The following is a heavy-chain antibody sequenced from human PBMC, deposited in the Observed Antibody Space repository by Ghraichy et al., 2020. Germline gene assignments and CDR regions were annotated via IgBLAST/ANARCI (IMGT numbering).Heavy chain of an antibody. Sequence: LTCAASGFTFTSYYMTWVRQVPGKGLEWVANIKYDSSEKYYEDSVMGRFTISRDNAKNSLYLQMNSLRPDDTAVYYCARGGYNYGSNPIDYWGQGTLVTVSS. J-gene: IGHJ4*02. V-gene: IGHV3-7*04. D-gene: IGHD5-18*01. CDR3: ARGGYNYGSNPIDY. CDR1: GFTFTSYY. CDR2: IKYDSSEK.